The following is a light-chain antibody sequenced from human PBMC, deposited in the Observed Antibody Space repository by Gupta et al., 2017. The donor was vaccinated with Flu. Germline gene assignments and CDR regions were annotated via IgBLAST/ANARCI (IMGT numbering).Light chain of an antibody. J-gene: IGKJ4*01. CDR3: QWSDSNSPLT. Sequence: DIQMTQSPSSLYASVGDRVSITFRASQIISTYLNWYQQKPGKAPKLLIYTASTLQRGVPSRFSGSGTGTGFTLTISVRQPGPFAVYSCQWSDSNSPLTFGGGTKVEIK. CDR2: TAS. V-gene: IGKV1-39*01. CDR1: QIISTY.